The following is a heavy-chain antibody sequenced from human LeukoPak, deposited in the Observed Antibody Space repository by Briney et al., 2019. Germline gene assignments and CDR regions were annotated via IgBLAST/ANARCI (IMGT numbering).Heavy chain of an antibody. CDR1: GFTFSSYE. V-gene: IGHV3-48*03. Sequence: GGSLRLSCAASGFTFSSYEMNWVRQAPGKGLEWVSTISRSAITIYYADSVKGRFTISRDNAKNSLYLQMNSLRAEDTAVYYCARVGVLSSSWLLYWGQGTLVTVSS. D-gene: IGHD6-13*01. CDR2: ISRSAITI. J-gene: IGHJ4*02. CDR3: ARVGVLSSSWLLY.